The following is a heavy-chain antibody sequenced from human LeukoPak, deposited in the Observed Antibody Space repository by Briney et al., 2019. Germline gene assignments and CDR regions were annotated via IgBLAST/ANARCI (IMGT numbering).Heavy chain of an antibody. CDR1: GGSISSGDYY. CDR2: IFYSGSA. CDR3: ARGSTLIRGFDY. Sequence: SETLSLTCTVSGGSISSGDYYWSWIRQPPGKSLEWIGYIFYSGSAYYNPSLKSRVTISVDTSKNQFSLKLSSVTAADTAVYYCARGSTLIRGFDYWGQGTLVTVSS. V-gene: IGHV4-30-4*01. J-gene: IGHJ4*02. D-gene: IGHD3-10*01.